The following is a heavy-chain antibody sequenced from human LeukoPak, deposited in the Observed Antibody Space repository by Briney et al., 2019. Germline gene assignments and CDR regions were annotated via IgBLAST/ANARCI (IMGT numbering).Heavy chain of an antibody. CDR2: TNPNSGGT. V-gene: IGHV1-2*02. CDR1: VSTFTFYN. J-gene: IGHJ6*02. Sequence: ASVTVSLTCTVSTFTFYNMRWFRHAHGQGLGWMGWTNPNSGGTNYAQKFQGRVTMTRDTSISTSYMELSRLRSDDTAVYYCARDSGYDSYGMDVWGQGTTVTVSS. CDR3: ARDSGYDSYGMDV. D-gene: IGHD5-12*01.